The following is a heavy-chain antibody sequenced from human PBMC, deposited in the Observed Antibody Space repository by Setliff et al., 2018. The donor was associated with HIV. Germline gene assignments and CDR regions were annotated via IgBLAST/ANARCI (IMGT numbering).Heavy chain of an antibody. Sequence: SETLSLTCTVSGGSISSYCWNWNRQSPGRGLEWIGFIFSSGSTKYNPSLQSRVTMSIDTSKNQFSLKLTSVTAADTAVYYCARRIDNSGSFPDKNWFDTWGQGSLVTVSS. D-gene: IGHD3-10*01. CDR2: IFSSGST. V-gene: IGHV4-4*09. CDR1: GGSISSYC. J-gene: IGHJ5*02. CDR3: ARRIDNSGSFPDKNWFDT.